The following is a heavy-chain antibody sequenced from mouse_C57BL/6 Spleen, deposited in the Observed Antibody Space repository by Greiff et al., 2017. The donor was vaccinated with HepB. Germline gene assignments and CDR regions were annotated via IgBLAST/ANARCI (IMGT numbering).Heavy chain of an antibody. J-gene: IGHJ3*01. D-gene: IGHD2-1*01. CDR1: GFTFSSYA. V-gene: IGHV5-4*01. Sequence: EVHLVESGGGLVKPGGSLKLSCAASGFTFSSYAMSWVRQTPEKRLEWVATISDGGSYTYYPDNVKGRFTISRDNAKNNLYLQMSQLKSEDPAMYYCARDRDGNYEGFAYWGQGTLVTVSA. CDR2: ISDGGSYT. CDR3: ARDRDGNYEGFAY.